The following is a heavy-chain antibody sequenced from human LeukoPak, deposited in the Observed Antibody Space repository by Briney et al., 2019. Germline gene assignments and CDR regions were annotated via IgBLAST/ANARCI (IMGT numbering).Heavy chain of an antibody. Sequence: ASVTVSCKASGYTFTSYGISWVRQAPGQGLEWMGWISAYNGNTNYAQKLQGRVTMTTDTSTSTAYMELRSLRSDDTAVYYCARDLVVVPAAMAVPDAFDIWGQGTMVTVSS. CDR3: ARDLVVVPAAMAVPDAFDI. CDR2: ISAYNGNT. CDR1: GYTFTSYG. V-gene: IGHV1-18*01. J-gene: IGHJ3*02. D-gene: IGHD2-2*01.